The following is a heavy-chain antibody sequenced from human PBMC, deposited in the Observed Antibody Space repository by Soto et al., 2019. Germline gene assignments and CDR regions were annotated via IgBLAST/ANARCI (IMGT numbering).Heavy chain of an antibody. V-gene: IGHV1-2*02. J-gene: IGHJ5*02. CDR1: GYVFTGFY. Sequence: ASVKVSCKASGYVFTGFYLHWVRQAPGQGLEWMGWIFPNSGATNYAQKFQGRVTLTRDTSLSTGYMDLTRLTSYDTAVYYCARGRSLNWNWFDRWGQGTLVTVSS. D-gene: IGHD6-13*01. CDR3: ARGRSLNWNWFDR. CDR2: IFPNSGAT.